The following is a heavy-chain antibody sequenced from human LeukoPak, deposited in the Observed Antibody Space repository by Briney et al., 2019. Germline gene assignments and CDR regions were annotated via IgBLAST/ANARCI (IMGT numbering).Heavy chain of an antibody. D-gene: IGHD2-8*02. V-gene: IGHV4-59*01. CDR1: GGSISGYY. CDR3: ARVISSTGDAFDI. Sequence: SETLSLTCTVSGGSISGYYWSWIRQPPGKGLEWIGYIYYSGSTNYNPSLKSRVTISVDTSKKQFSLKLSSVTAADTAVYYCARVISSTGDAFDIWAQGTMVTVSS. J-gene: IGHJ3*02. CDR2: IYYSGST.